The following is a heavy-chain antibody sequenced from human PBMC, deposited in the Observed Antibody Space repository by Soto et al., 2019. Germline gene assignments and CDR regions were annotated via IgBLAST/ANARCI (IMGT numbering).Heavy chain of an antibody. V-gene: IGHV3-30*18. Sequence: QVQLVESGGGVVPPGRSLRLSCAGSGFTFGNYGMHWLRQAPGKGLEWLTVISYDGGEKNYADSVKGRFAISRDNSQKTLYLQMNSLRAEDTAIYYCAKAGGAHTYPLDYWGQGVLVTVSS. CDR3: AKAGGAHTYPLDY. CDR1: GFTFGNYG. CDR2: ISYDGGEK. J-gene: IGHJ4*02. D-gene: IGHD2-2*02.